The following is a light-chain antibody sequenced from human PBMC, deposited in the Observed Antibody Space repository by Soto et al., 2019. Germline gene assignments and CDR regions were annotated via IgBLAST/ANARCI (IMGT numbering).Light chain of an antibody. V-gene: IGKV3-20*01. J-gene: IGKJ4*01. Sequence: EIVMTQSPGTLSVSPGERATLSCRASQSVSSSYLAWYQQKPGQAPRLLIYGASSRATGIPDRFSGSGSGTDFTLTISRLEPEDSAVYHCQQYNKWPLTFGGGTKVDIK. CDR1: QSVSSSY. CDR2: GAS. CDR3: QQYNKWPLT.